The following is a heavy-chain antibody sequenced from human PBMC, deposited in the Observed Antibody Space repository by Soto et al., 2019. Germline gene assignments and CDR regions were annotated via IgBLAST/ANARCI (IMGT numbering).Heavy chain of an antibody. CDR3: AKDRGGSSWFYGLDV. CDR2: INMGGGTT. Sequence: EVQLLESGGGLVQPGGSLRLSCVASGFTLSSYAMNWVRQAPGKGLEWVSAINMGGGTTHYADSVKGRFTISRDNSKNTLYLQMNSLTAEDTAVYYCAKDRGGSSWFYGLDVWGQGTTVTVSS. D-gene: IGHD6-19*01. V-gene: IGHV3-23*01. CDR1: GFTLSSYA. J-gene: IGHJ6*02.